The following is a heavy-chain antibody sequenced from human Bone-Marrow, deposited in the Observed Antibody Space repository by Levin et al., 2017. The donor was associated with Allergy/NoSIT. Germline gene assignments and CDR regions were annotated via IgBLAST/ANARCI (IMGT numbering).Heavy chain of an antibody. CDR3: VRDSGVGRASFFY. D-gene: IGHD3-10*01. J-gene: IGHJ4*02. V-gene: IGHV3-7*01. CDR2: IKQDGSEK. Sequence: GESLKISCAASGFTFSRYWMTWVRQAPGKGLERVANIKQDGSEKQYVDSVKGRFTVSRDNANNSLYLQLNSLRAEDTAVYYCVRDSGVGRASFFYWGQGTLVTVSS. CDR1: GFTFSRYW.